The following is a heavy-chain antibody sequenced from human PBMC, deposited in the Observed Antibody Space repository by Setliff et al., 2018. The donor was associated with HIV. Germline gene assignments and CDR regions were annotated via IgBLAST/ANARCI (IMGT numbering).Heavy chain of an antibody. Sequence: GASVKVSCKASGDTFSSYAISWVRQAPGQGLEWMGRIIPIFGSPNYAQKLQGRVTITADKSTSTAYMELSSLRSEDTAVYYCARDVYYYFYMDVWGKGTTVTVSS. V-gene: IGHV1-69*06. J-gene: IGHJ6*03. CDR2: IIPIFGSP. CDR1: GDTFSSYA. CDR3: ARDVYYYFYMDV.